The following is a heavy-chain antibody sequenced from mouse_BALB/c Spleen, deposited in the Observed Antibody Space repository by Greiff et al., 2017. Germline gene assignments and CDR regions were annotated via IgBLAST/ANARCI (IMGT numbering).Heavy chain of an antibody. CDR2: ISSGGST. V-gene: IGHV5-6-5*01. D-gene: IGHD1-2*01. J-gene: IGHJ3*01. Sequence: DVKLVESGGGLVKPGGSLKLSCAASGFTFSSYAMSWVRQTPEKRLEWVASISSGGSTYYPDSVKGRFTISRDNARNILYLQMSSLRSEDTAMYYCARGALRFTTATSWFAYWGQGTLVTVSA. CDR1: GFTFSSYA. CDR3: ARGALRFTTATSWFAY.